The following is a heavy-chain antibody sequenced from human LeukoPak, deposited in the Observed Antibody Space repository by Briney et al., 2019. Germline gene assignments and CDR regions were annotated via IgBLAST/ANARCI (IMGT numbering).Heavy chain of an antibody. CDR2: ISSSGSTI. Sequence: GGSLRLSCAASGFTFSSYEMNWVRQAPGKGLEWVSYISSSGSTIYYADSVKGRFTISRDNAKNSLYLQMNSLRAEDTAVYYCARVVRANGYNWFDPWGQGTLVTVSS. J-gene: IGHJ5*02. CDR1: GFTFSSYE. CDR3: ARVVRANGYNWFDP. D-gene: IGHD3-10*02. V-gene: IGHV3-48*03.